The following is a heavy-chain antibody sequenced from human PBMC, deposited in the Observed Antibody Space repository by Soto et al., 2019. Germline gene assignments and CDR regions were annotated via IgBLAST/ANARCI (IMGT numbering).Heavy chain of an antibody. CDR1: GFSCNNYD. Sequence: GGSLRLYSVAPGFSCNNYDMHWVRQAPGKGLEWVAVIWYDGSNKYYADSVKGRFTISRDNSKNTLYLQMSSLRAEDTAVYFCARDPSHGSGSYLDYWGQGALVTVSS. D-gene: IGHD3-10*01. J-gene: IGHJ4*02. CDR2: IWYDGSNK. V-gene: IGHV3-33*01. CDR3: ARDPSHGSGSYLDY.